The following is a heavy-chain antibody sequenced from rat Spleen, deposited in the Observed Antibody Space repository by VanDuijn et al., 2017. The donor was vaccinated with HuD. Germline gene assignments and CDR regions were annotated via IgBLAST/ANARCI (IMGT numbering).Heavy chain of an antibody. D-gene: IGHD1-2*01. V-gene: IGHV5S23*01. Sequence: EVQLVESGGGLVQPGRSLKLSCAASGFTFSDFDMAWVRQAPTKGLEWVASISPSGGSTYYRDSVKGRFTISRDNARNTLYLQMNSLRSEDTATYYCAKDRYGSYMGVMDAWGQGASVTVSS. CDR3: AKDRYGSYMGVMDA. CDR1: GFTFSDFD. CDR2: ISPSGGST. J-gene: IGHJ4*01.